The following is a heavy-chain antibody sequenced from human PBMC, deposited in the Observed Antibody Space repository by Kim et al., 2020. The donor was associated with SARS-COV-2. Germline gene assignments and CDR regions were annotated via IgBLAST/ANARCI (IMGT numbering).Heavy chain of an antibody. CDR2: IYHSGST. D-gene: IGHD2-2*01. CDR1: GGSISSSNW. V-gene: IGHV4-4*02. CDR3: ARDGCSSTSCEETHYYYGVDV. J-gene: IGHJ6*02. Sequence: SETLSLICAVSGGSISSSNWWCGVRQPPGKGLEWVGEIYHSGSTNYNPSLKSRVTISVDKSKNQFSLKLSSVTAADTAVYYCARDGCSSTSCEETHYYYGVDVWGQGATLTVSS.